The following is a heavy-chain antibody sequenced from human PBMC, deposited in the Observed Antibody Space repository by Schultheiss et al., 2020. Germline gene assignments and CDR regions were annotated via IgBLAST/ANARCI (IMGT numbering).Heavy chain of an antibody. V-gene: IGHV3-15*01. Sequence: GSLILSCAASGFTFSNAWMSWVRQAPGKGLEWVGRIKSKTDGGTTDYAAPVKGRFTISRDDSKNTLYLQMNSLRAEDTAVYYCAKEPWIFRYYYDSSGYYYEDYWGQGTLVTVSS. J-gene: IGHJ4*02. CDR2: IKSKTDGGTT. D-gene: IGHD3-22*01. CDR3: AKEPWIFRYYYDSSGYYYEDY. CDR1: GFTFSNAW.